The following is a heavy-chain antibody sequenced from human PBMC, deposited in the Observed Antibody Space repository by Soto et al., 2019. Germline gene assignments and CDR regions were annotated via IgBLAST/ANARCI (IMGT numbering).Heavy chain of an antibody. D-gene: IGHD4-17*01. V-gene: IGHV3-23*01. Sequence: GGSLRLSCAASGFTFSSYAMSWVRQAPGKGLEWVSAISGSGGSTYYADSVKGRFTISRDNSKNTRYLQMNSLRAEDTAVYYCATGPTVTHIHWYFDLWGRGTLVTVSS. CDR1: GFTFSSYA. CDR2: ISGSGGST. CDR3: ATGPTVTHIHWYFDL. J-gene: IGHJ2*01.